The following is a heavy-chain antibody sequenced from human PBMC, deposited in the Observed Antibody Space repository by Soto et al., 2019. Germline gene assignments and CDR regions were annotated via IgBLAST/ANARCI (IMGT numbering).Heavy chain of an antibody. CDR2: IYHSGST. V-gene: IGHV4-4*02. Sequence: QVQLQESGPGLVKPSGTLSLTCAVSGGSISSSNWWSWVRQPPGKGLEWIGEIYHSGSTNYNPSPKSRVTISVDKSKNQFSLKRSSVTAADTAVYYCARVPFRRAYSSGGHIPDYWGQGTLVTVSS. CDR3: ARVPFRRAYSSGGHIPDY. D-gene: IGHD6-25*01. J-gene: IGHJ4*02. CDR1: GGSISSSNW.